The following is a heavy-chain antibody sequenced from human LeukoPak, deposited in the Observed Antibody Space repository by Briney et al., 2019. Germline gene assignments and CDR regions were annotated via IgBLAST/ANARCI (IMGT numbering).Heavy chain of an antibody. CDR1: GGSISSYY. J-gene: IGHJ5*02. V-gene: IGHV4-4*07. Sequence: SETLSLTCTVSGGSISSYYWSWIRQPAGKGLEWIGRIYTSGSTNYNPSLKSRVTMSVDTSKNQFSLKLSSVTAADTAVYYCARGWDIVVVPAASHNWFDPWGQGTLVTVSS. D-gene: IGHD2-2*01. CDR2: IYTSGST. CDR3: ARGWDIVVVPAASHNWFDP.